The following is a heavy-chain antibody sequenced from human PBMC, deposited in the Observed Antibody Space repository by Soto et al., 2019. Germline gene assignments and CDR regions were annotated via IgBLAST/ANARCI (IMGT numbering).Heavy chain of an antibody. J-gene: IGHJ6*02. Sequence: SVKVSCKASGGTFSSYAISWVRQAPGQGLEWMGGIIPIFGTANYAQKFQGRVTITADESTSIAYMELSSLRSEDTAVYYCATRYSGSYFLYYYYGMDVWGQGTTVTVSS. D-gene: IGHD1-26*01. CDR1: GGTFSSYA. CDR3: ATRYSGSYFLYYYYGMDV. V-gene: IGHV1-69*13. CDR2: IIPIFGTA.